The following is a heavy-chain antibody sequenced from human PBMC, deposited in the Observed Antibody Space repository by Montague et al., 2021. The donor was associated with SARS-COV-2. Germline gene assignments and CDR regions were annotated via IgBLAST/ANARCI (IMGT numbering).Heavy chain of an antibody. Sequence: SETLSLTCTVSVGSISNYYWTWIRQPPRKGLEWIGYIYDSGSANYNPSLKSRSTISVDTSNNQFSLRLSSVTAADTAVYYCARAYCGGDCHVGPWGQGILVTVSS. CDR2: IYDSGSA. D-gene: IGHD2-21*02. CDR1: VGSISNYY. V-gene: IGHV4-59*01. J-gene: IGHJ5*02. CDR3: ARAYCGGDCHVGP.